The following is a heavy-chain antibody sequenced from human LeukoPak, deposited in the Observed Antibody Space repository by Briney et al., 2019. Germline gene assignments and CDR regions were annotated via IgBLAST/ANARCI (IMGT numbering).Heavy chain of an antibody. V-gene: IGHV4-31*03. CDR2: IYYTGST. D-gene: IGHD1-26*01. J-gene: IGHJ5*01. CDR1: AASINSGGYY. Sequence: SQTLSLTCSVSAASINSGGYYWSWIRQHPGKHLEWIGYIYYTGSTYYNPSLESRVTISLDTSKNQFSLELSSVTAADTAVYYSATGNRWELLLGSWGQGTLVTVSS. CDR3: ATGNRWELLLGS.